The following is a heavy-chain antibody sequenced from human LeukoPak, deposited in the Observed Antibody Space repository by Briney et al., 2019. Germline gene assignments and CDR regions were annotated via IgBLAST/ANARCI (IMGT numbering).Heavy chain of an antibody. D-gene: IGHD6-6*01. CDR1: GFTFSNYG. Sequence: GGSLRLSCAASGFTFSNYGMNWVRQAPGTGLEWVSAISSSVGGTYYADSVKGRFTISRDNSKNTLYLQMNSLRAEDTAVYYCAKDFRMVRPFEYSSSWTSFDLWGRGTLVTVSS. V-gene: IGHV3-23*01. J-gene: IGHJ2*01. CDR3: AKDFRMVRPFEYSSSWTSFDL. CDR2: ISSSVGGT.